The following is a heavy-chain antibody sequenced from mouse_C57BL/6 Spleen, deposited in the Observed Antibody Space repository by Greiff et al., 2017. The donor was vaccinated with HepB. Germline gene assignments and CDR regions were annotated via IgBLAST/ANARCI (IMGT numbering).Heavy chain of an antibody. J-gene: IGHJ3*01. CDR3: ALYGRTAY. CDR1: GFTFSDYG. V-gene: IGHV5-17*01. Sequence: EVQLVESGGGLVKPGGSLKLSCAASGFTFSDYGMHWVRQAPEKGLEWVAYISSGSSTIYYADTVKGRFTISRDNAKNNLFLQMTSLRSEDTAMYYCALYGRTAYWGQGTLVTVSA. CDR2: ISSGSSTI. D-gene: IGHD1-1*01.